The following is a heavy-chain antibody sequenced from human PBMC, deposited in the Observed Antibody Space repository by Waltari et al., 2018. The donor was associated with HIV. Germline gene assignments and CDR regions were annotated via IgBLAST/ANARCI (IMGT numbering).Heavy chain of an antibody. V-gene: IGHV3-30*18. CDR1: GFPFCNSG. J-gene: IGHJ4*02. CDR3: VKDRGTFTMINEY. Sequence: QVQLVESGGGVVQPGRSLRLSCAASGFPFCNSGMHWVRQAPGKGLEWVAVISYDGNNKNYADSVKGRFTISRDNSKNTLYLQMNSLRADDTALYYCVKDRGTFTMINEYWGQGTLVTVSS. CDR2: ISYDGNNK. D-gene: IGHD3-22*01.